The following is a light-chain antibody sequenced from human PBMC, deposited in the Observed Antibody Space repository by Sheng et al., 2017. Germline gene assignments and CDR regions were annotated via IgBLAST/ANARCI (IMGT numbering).Light chain of an antibody. J-gene: IGKJ2*01. CDR1: QSVSSTY. CDR3: QQYGSSPPRYT. Sequence: EIVLTQSPGTLSLSPGEGATLSCRASQSVSSTYLAWYQQKPSQAPRLLIYAASSRATGIPDRFSGSGSGTDFTLTISRLEPEDFAVYYCQQYGSSPPRYTFGQGTKLEI. V-gene: IGKV3-20*01. CDR2: AAS.